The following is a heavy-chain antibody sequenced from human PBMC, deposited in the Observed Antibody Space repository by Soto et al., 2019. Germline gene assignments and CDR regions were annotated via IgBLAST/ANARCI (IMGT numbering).Heavy chain of an antibody. CDR2: VYWDDDK. V-gene: IGHV2-5*02. J-gene: IGHJ4*02. D-gene: IGHD3-9*01. CDR3: ATLTGSH. CDR1: GFSLTANGVG. Sequence: ITLKESGPPLVKPTQTLTLTCSFSGFSLTANGVGVGWVRQPPGLAREWLAMVYWDDDKHYSASLRSRLSITKDTSKSQVVLTMTNMDPVDTGTYYCATLTGSHWGQGALVTVSS.